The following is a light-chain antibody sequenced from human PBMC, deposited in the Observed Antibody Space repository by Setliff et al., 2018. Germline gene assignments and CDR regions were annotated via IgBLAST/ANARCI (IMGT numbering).Light chain of an antibody. Sequence: QSALAQPPSASGSPGQSVTTACSGTIGDVGAYDFVSWYQHHPGKAPKLVIYEVTNRPSGISNRFSGSKSGNSASLIISGLQAEDEADYYCSAYTSSSTYVFGTGTKVTVL. CDR3: SAYTSSSTYV. J-gene: IGLJ1*01. CDR1: IGDVGAYDF. V-gene: IGLV2-14*01. CDR2: EVT.